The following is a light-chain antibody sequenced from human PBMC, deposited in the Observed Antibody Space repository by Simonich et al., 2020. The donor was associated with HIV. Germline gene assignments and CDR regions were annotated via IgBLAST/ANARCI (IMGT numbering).Light chain of an antibody. CDR3: MQVLQTPYT. J-gene: IGKJ2*01. CDR2: LGS. Sequence: DIVMTQSPLSLPVTPGEPASISCRYSQSLLYSHGYNFWDWYLQKPGQSPQLLIYLGSTRASGVPDRFSGSGSGTYFTLKISRVEAEDVGVYYCMQVLQTPYTFGQGTKLEIK. V-gene: IGKV2-28*01. CDR1: QSLLYSHGYNF.